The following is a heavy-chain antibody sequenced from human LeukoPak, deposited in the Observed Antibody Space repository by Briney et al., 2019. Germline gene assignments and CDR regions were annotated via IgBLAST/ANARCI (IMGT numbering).Heavy chain of an antibody. V-gene: IGHV1-18*01. Sequence: ASVNVSCKASGYTFTIYGISWVRQAPGQGLEGMGWISAYNGNTNYAQKLQGRVTMTTDTSTSTAYMELRSLRSDDTAVYYCARGAGVEWELGPQSAFDIWGQGTMVTVSS. J-gene: IGHJ3*02. CDR1: GYTFTIYG. CDR3: ARGAGVEWELGPQSAFDI. D-gene: IGHD1-26*01. CDR2: ISAYNGNT.